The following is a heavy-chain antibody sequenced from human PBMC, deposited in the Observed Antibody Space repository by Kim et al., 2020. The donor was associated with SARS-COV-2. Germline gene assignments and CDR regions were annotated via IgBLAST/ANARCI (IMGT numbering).Heavy chain of an antibody. CDR3: VRAAPDQHFDH. Sequence: ASVKVSCKASGYTFNTYYMHWVRRAPGQGLEWMGIISPSGDDTTYAQRFQGRVTMTRDTSTSTLYMELSSLTSDDTAVYYCVRAAPDQHFDHWGQGTLVTVSS. D-gene: IGHD6-25*01. V-gene: IGHV1-46*02. CDR2: ISPSGDDT. J-gene: IGHJ4*02. CDR1: GYTFNTYY.